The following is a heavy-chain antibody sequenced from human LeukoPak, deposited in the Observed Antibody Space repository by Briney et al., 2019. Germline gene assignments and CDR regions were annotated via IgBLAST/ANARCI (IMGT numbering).Heavy chain of an antibody. J-gene: IGHJ4*02. CDR2: ISSSGGST. CDR3: AKDLVTGSLDY. Sequence: SGGSLRLSCAASGFTFSSYGMSWVRQAPGKGLEWVSAISSSGGSTYYADSVRGRFTISRDNSKNTLYLQMNSLRAEDTAIYYCAKDLVTGSLDYWGQGTLVTVSS. CDR1: GFTFSSYG. V-gene: IGHV3-23*01. D-gene: IGHD3-10*01.